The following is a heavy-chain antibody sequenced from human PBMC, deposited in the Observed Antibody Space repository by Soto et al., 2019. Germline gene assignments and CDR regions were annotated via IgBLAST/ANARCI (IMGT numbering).Heavy chain of an antibody. CDR1: GFSLSTTGVP. J-gene: IGHJ4*02. CDR3: AHADAARVVAFDY. V-gene: IGHV2-5*02. CDR2: IYCDGADGP. Sequence: QITLKAYGPTLVKPTHPLTLICTLSGFSLSTTGVPVAWIRQPQGKTLEWHALIYCDGADGPRYSPSQKSRLTITKDSSKHKMVLTITDIYPMDTGTYYCAHADAARVVAFDYWGQGTLVSVSS. D-gene: IGHD5-18*01.